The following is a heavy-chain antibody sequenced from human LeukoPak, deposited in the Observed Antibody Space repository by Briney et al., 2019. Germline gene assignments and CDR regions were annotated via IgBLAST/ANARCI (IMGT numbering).Heavy chain of an antibody. CDR1: KFTFSSYW. V-gene: IGHV3-23*01. CDR3: AKGGSGSYYGAFDI. J-gene: IGHJ3*02. D-gene: IGHD1-26*01. CDR2: ISGSGGST. Sequence: GGSLRLSCAASKFTFSSYWMSWVRQAPGKGLEWVSAISGSGGSTYYADSVKGRFTISRDNSKNTLYLQMNSLRAEDTAVYYCAKGGSGSYYGAFDIWGQGTMVTVSS.